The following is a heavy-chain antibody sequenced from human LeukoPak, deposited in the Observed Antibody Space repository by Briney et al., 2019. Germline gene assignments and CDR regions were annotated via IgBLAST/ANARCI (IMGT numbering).Heavy chain of an antibody. J-gene: IGHJ6*04. V-gene: IGHV3-23*01. CDR3: ARGYGSGWGADGMDV. D-gene: IGHD3-10*01. CDR2: ISGSGGST. CDR1: GFTFSSYA. Sequence: GGSLRLACAASGFTFSSYAMNWVRQPAGKGLEWVSAISGSGGSTYYADSVKGRFTISRDNSKTTLYLQVNSLRAEDTAVYYCARGYGSGWGADGMDVWGKGTTVTVSS.